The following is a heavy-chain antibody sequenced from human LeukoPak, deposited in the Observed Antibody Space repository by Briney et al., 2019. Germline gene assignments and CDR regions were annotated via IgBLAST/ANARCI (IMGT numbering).Heavy chain of an antibody. J-gene: IGHJ5*02. CDR1: GDSISRNSAA. V-gene: IGHV6-1*01. Sequence: SQTLSLTCAISGDSISRNSAAWNWIRQSPTRGLEWLGRTYYRSRWFHDYAVSVKSRITINPDTSNNQFSLLLNSVTPEDTAVYYCASGPNWFDPWGQGTLVTVSS. CDR3: ASGPNWFDP. CDR2: TYYRSRWFH.